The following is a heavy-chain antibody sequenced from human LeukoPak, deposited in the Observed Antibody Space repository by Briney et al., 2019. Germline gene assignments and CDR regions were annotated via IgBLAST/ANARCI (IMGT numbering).Heavy chain of an antibody. CDR2: INHSGST. J-gene: IGHJ5*02. Sequence: PGGSLRLSCAASGFTFSSYWMSWIRQPPGKGLEWIGEINHSGSTNYNPSLKSRVTISVDTSKNRFSLKLSSVTAADTAVYYCARALKLGYCSGGSCYQRAFDPWGQGTLVTVSS. CDR3: ARALKLGYCSGGSCYQRAFDP. V-gene: IGHV4-34*01. CDR1: GFTFSSYW. D-gene: IGHD2-15*01.